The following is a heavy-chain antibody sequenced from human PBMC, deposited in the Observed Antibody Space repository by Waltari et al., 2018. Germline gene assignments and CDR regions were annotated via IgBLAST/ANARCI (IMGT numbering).Heavy chain of an antibody. CDR2: LIPIFGAP. J-gene: IGHJ5*02. Sequence: QVHLVQSGAEVKKPGSSVKVSCKASGGTFGRYAITWVRQAPGQGLGWMGGLIPIFGAPNDAQRFQGRVTITADESTSTVYMELSSLKSEDTALYFCARRQLGGPLDPWGQGTLVTVSS. V-gene: IGHV1-69*12. CDR3: ARRQLGGPLDP. CDR1: GGTFGRYA. D-gene: IGHD1-1*01.